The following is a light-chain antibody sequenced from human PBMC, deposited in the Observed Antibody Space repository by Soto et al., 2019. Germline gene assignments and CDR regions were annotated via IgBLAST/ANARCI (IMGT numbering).Light chain of an antibody. CDR3: SSYTSSSTLV. CDR1: SSDVGGYNF. Sequence: QSALTQPASVSGSPGQSITISCTGTSSDVGGYNFVSWYQQHPGKAPKLMIYEVSNRPSGVSIRFSASKSGNTASLTISGLQADDEADYYCSSYTSSSTLVFGTGTKLTVL. V-gene: IGLV2-14*01. CDR2: EVS. J-gene: IGLJ1*01.